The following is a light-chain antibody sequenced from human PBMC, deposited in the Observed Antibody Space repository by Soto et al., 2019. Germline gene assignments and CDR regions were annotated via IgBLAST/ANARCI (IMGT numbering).Light chain of an antibody. Sequence: EIVLTQSPGTLSLSPGERATLSCRASQSVSSSYLAWYQXXXXXAPRLLIYGASSRATGIPDRFSGSGSGTDFTLTISRLEPEDFAVYYCQQYGSSPPTFGQGTKLEIK. CDR2: GAS. CDR3: QQYGSSPPT. J-gene: IGKJ2*01. V-gene: IGKV3-20*01. CDR1: QSVSSSY.